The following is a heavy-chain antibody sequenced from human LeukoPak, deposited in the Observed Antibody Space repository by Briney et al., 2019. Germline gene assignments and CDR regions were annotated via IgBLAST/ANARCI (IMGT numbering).Heavy chain of an antibody. CDR3: ARGVSGASADPNHNWFDP. CDR1: GFTVSSNY. J-gene: IGHJ5*02. Sequence: PGGSLRLSCAASGFTVSSNYMTWVRQAPGKGLEWVSVIYSGASTYYADSVKGRFTISRDNSKNTLYLQMNSLRAEDTAVYYCARGVSGASADPNHNWFDPWGQGTLVTVSS. CDR2: IYSGAST. V-gene: IGHV3-66*01. D-gene: IGHD6-13*01.